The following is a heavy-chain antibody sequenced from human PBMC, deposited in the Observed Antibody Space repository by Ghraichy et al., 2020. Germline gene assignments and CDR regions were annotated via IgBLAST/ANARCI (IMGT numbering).Heavy chain of an antibody. V-gene: IGHV5-51*01. CDR2: IYPSDSET. D-gene: IGHD6-19*01. J-gene: IGHJ6*03. CDR3: YDMDV. Sequence: GESLNISCKASGYTFTNYWIGWVRQMPGKGLEWMGIIYPSDSETTYSPSFQGRVTISAEKSINTAYLQWSSLKASDTATSGWYDMDVWGQGTTVTVSS. CDR1: GYTFTNYW.